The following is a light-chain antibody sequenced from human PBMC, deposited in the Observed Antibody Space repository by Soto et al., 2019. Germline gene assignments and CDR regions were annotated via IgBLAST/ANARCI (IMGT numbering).Light chain of an antibody. CDR1: SRDVGGYNY. J-gene: IGLJ3*02. CDR2: EFS. V-gene: IGLV2-14*01. Sequence: QSALTQPASVSGSPGQSITISCTGTSRDVGGYNYVSWYQQHPGKAPKLMIYEFSNRPSGVSNRFSGSKSGNTASLTISGLQAEDGADYYCSSYTSSSTRVFGGGTKLTVL. CDR3: SSYTSSSTRV.